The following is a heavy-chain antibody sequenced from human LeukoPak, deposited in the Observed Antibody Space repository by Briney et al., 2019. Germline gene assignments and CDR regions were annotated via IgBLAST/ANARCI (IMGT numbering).Heavy chain of an antibody. CDR3: ASPAERSKPECRDGYNCGFDY. V-gene: IGHV1-69*05. CDR2: IIPIFGTA. J-gene: IGHJ4*02. Sequence: GSSVKVSCKASGGTFSSYAISWVRQAPGQGLEWMGGIIPIFGTANYAQKFQGRVTITTDESTSTAYMELSSLRSEDTAVYYCASPAERSKPECRDGYNCGFDYWGQGTLVTVSS. CDR1: GGTFSSYA. D-gene: IGHD5-24*01.